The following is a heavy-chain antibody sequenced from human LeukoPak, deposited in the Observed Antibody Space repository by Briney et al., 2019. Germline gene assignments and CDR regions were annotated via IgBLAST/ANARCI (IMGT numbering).Heavy chain of an antibody. CDR3: ARGYASSGWYPYVL. D-gene: IGHD6-19*01. CDR1: GGSISSSSYY. Sequence: PSETLSLTCTVSGGSISSSSYYGGWIRQPPGKGLEWIGSIYYSGSTYYNPSLKSRVTISVDTSKNQFSLKLSSVTAADTAVYYCARGYASSGWYPYVLWRQGTLVTVSS. J-gene: IGHJ4*02. CDR2: IYYSGST. V-gene: IGHV4-39*01.